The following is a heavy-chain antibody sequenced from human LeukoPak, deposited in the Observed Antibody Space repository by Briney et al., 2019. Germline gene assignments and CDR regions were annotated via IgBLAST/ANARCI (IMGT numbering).Heavy chain of an antibody. V-gene: IGHV4-4*07. D-gene: IGHD5-12*01. Sequence: SETLSLTCTVSGGFISSYYWSWIRQPAGKGLEWIGRIYTSGSTNYNPSLKSRVTMSVDTSKNQFSLKLSSVTAADTAVYYCASEGNSYGPYYFDYWGQGTLVTASS. CDR2: IYTSGST. CDR3: ASEGNSYGPYYFDY. J-gene: IGHJ4*02. CDR1: GGFISSYY.